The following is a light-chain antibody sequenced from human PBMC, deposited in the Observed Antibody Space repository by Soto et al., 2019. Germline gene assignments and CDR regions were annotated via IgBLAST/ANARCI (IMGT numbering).Light chain of an antibody. Sequence: IVMTQSPATLSVSPGERATLSCRASQSLGGSLAWYQQKPGQAPRLLIYDASKRATGIPARFSGSGSGTNFTLTISSLEPEDFAVYYCQQRRSWQVTFGQGTRLEIK. CDR2: DAS. J-gene: IGKJ5*01. CDR1: QSLGGS. CDR3: QQRRSWQVT. V-gene: IGKV3D-11*02.